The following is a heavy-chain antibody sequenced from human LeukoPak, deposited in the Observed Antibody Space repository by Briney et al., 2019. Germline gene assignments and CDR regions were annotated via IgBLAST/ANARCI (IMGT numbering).Heavy chain of an antibody. CDR1: GFTFSSYA. Sequence: GGSLSLSCAASGFTFSSYAMSWVRQAPGKWLEWVSAISGSGGSTYYADSVKGRFTISRDNSKNTLYLQMNSLRAEDTAVYYCAKAGFGVVTDDYWGQGTLVTVSS. CDR3: AKAGFGVVTDDY. V-gene: IGHV3-23*01. CDR2: ISGSGGST. J-gene: IGHJ4*02. D-gene: IGHD3-3*01.